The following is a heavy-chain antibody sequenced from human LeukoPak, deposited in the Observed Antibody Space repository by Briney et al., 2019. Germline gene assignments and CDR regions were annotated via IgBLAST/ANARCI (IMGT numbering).Heavy chain of an antibody. J-gene: IGHJ4*02. CDR3: ARDQTGQWLARRFDY. Sequence: PSETLSLACTVSGGSISSSSYYWGRIRQPPGKGVEWIGSIYYSGSTYYNPSLKSRVTISVDTSKNQFSLKLSSVTAADTAVYYCARDQTGQWLARRFDYWGQGTLVTVSS. CDR2: IYYSGST. D-gene: IGHD6-19*01. CDR1: GGSISSSSYY. V-gene: IGHV4-39*07.